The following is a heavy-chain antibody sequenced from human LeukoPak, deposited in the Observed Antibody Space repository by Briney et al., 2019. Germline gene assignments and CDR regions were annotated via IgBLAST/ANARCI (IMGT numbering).Heavy chain of an antibody. Sequence: GGSLRLSCAASGFSFSSYSMNWVRQAPGKGLEWVSSISFSGTYIYYADSLKGRITVSRDNARRSLFLQMNSLRAEDTAVYYCARRASTERGHSYGLDYWGQGTLVTVSS. CDR1: GFSFSSYS. V-gene: IGHV3-21*01. J-gene: IGHJ4*02. CDR3: ARRASTERGHSYGLDY. D-gene: IGHD5-18*01. CDR2: ISFSGTYI.